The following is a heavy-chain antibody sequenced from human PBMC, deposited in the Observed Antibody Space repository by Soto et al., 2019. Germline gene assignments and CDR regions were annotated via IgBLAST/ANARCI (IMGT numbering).Heavy chain of an antibody. CDR1: GFTFSSYA. Sequence: EVQLLASGGGLVQPGGSLRLSCAASGFTFSSYAMSLVRQAPGKGLEWVSAISGSGGSTYYADSVKGRFTISRNNSKNTLYLERNSVRAEDTDVYYCAKGVMAAAGTLDYWGQGTLVTVSS. D-gene: IGHD6-13*01. V-gene: IGHV3-23*01. J-gene: IGHJ4*02. CDR3: AKGVMAAAGTLDY. CDR2: ISGSGGST.